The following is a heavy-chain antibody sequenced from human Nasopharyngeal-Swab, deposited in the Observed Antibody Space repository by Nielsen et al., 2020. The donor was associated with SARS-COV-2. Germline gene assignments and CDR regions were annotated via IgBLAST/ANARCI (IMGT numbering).Heavy chain of an antibody. Sequence: WIRQPPGKGLEWIGYIYYSTNTNYNPSQSTSYNPSLKSRVTISADTSRSQFSLKLSSVTAADSAVYYCARHTYHYYYFYMDVWGRGTTVTVSS. CDR2: IYYSTNT. D-gene: IGHD2-21*01. V-gene: IGHV4-59*08. J-gene: IGHJ6*03. CDR3: ARHTYHYYYFYMDV.